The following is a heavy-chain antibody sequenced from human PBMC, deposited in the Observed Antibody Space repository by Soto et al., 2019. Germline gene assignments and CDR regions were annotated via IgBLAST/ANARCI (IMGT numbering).Heavy chain of an antibody. CDR1: GYTFTSYY. V-gene: IGHV1-46*03. CDR2: INPSGGST. D-gene: IGHD4-17*01. CDR3: ARDGNGDYVSGRLDERNYYYYYYMDV. J-gene: IGHJ6*03. Sequence: ASVKVSCKASGYTFTSYYMHWVRQAPGQGLEWMGIINPSGGSTSYAQKFQGRVTMTRDTSTSTVYMELSSLRSEDTAVYYCARDGNGDYVSGRLDERNYYYYYYMDVWGKGTTVTVSS.